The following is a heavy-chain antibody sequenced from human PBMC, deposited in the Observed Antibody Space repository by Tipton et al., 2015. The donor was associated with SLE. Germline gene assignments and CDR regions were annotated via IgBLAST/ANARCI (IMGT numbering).Heavy chain of an antibody. Sequence: LRLSCAVYGGSFSGYYWSWIRQPPGKGLEWIGEINHSGGTNYNPSLKSRVTISVDTSKNQFSLKLSSVTAADTAVYYCARRGYYYDSSGVDYWGQGTLVTVSS. D-gene: IGHD3-22*01. CDR3: ARRGYYYDSSGVDY. CDR2: INHSGGT. CDR1: GGSFSGYY. J-gene: IGHJ4*02. V-gene: IGHV4-34*01.